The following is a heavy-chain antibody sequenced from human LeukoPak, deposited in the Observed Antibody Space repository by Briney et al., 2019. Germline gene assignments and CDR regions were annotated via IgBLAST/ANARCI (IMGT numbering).Heavy chain of an antibody. J-gene: IGHJ4*02. CDR3: ARDRVEGYGDYIFDY. CDR2: IYYSGST. D-gene: IGHD4-17*01. Sequence: SETLSLTCTVSGGSISSGDYYWSWIRQPPGKGLEWIGYIYYSGSTYYNPSLKSRVTISVDTSKNQFSLKLSSVTAADTAVYYCARDRVEGYGDYIFDYWGQGTLVTVSS. CDR1: GGSISSGDYY. V-gene: IGHV4-30-4*01.